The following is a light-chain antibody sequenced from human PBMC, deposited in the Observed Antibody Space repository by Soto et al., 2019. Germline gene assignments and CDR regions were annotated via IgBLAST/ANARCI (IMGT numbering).Light chain of an antibody. CDR3: QQYGSYSYT. CDR2: KAS. J-gene: IGKJ2*01. CDR1: QSINSR. V-gene: IGKV1-5*03. Sequence: DIQMTQSPSTLSASVGDRVTITCRASQSINSRLAWYQQKPGKAPNLLIYKASTLESGVPSRFSGSGSGTEFTLPISSLQPDDFATYYCQQYGSYSYTFGQGTKMEVK.